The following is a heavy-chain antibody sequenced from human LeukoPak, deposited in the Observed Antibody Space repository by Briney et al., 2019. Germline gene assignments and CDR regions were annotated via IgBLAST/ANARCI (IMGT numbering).Heavy chain of an antibody. J-gene: IGHJ4*02. CDR3: ARDPHSPYYYDSSGYPYYFDY. CDR2: ISAYNGNT. D-gene: IGHD3-22*01. CDR1: GYTFTSYG. Sequence: ASVKVSCKASGYTFTSYGISWVRQAPGQGLEWMGWISAYNGNTNYAQKLQGGVTMTTDTSTSTAYMELRSLRSDDTAVYYCARDPHSPYYYDSSGYPYYFDYWGQGTLVTVSS. V-gene: IGHV1-18*01.